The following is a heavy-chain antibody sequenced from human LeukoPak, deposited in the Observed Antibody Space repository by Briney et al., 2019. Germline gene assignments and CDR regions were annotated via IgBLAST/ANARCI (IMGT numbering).Heavy chain of an antibody. CDR1: GGSIRSYY. V-gene: IGHV4-59*01. CDR3: ARVYYSNSYDYWYFDL. J-gene: IGHJ2*01. Sequence: SETLSLTCTVSGGSIRSYYWSWIRQPPGKGLEWIAYIYCSGSTNYNPSLKSRVTISVDTSKNQFSLKLSSVTAADTAVYYCARVYYSNSYDYWYFDLWGRGTLVTVSS. D-gene: IGHD6-13*01. CDR2: IYCSGST.